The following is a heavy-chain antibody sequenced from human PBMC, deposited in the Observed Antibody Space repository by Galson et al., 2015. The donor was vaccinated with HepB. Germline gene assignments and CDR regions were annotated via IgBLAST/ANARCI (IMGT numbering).Heavy chain of an antibody. D-gene: IGHD4-23*01. V-gene: IGHV3-30-3*01. Sequence: SLRLSCAASGFTFSSYAMHWVRQAPGKGLEWVAVISYDGSNKYYADSVKGRFTISRDNSKNTLYLQMNSLRAEDTAVYYCARDNTGVDYWGQGTLVTVSS. CDR2: ISYDGSNK. CDR1: GFTFSSYA. CDR3: ARDNTGVDY. J-gene: IGHJ4*02.